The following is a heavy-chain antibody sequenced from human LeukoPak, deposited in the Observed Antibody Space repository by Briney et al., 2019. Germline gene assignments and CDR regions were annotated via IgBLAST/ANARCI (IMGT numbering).Heavy chain of an antibody. V-gene: IGHV3-53*01. CDR2: IYSGGST. D-gene: IGHD2-15*01. CDR1: GFTVSSNY. J-gene: IGHJ4*02. Sequence: GGSLRLSCAASGFTVSSNYMSWVCQAPGKGLEWVSVIYSGGSTYYADSVKGRFTISRDNSKNTLYLQMNSLRAEDTAVYYCARASKGVDPYYFDYWGQGTLVTVSS. CDR3: ARASKGVDPYYFDY.